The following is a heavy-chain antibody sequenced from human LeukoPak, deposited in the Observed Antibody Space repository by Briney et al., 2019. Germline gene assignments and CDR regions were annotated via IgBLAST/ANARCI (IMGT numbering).Heavy chain of an antibody. CDR3: AGGLHCDY. J-gene: IGHJ4*02. CDR2: IYSGGST. D-gene: IGHD1-26*01. V-gene: IGHV3-66*02. CDR1: GFTVSSNY. Sequence: GGSLRLSSAASGFTVSSNYMSWVRQAQGKGLEWVSVIYSGGSTYYADSVKGRFTISRDNSKNTLYLQMNSLRAEDTAVYYCAGGLHCDYWGQGTLVTVSS.